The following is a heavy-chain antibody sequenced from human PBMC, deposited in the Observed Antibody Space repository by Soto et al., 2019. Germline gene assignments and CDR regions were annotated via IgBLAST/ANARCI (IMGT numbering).Heavy chain of an antibody. CDR2: INGDGSST. Sequence: GGSLRLSCAASGFTFSPYWMHWVRQAPGKGLVWVSHINGDGSSTTYADSVKGRFTISRDNAKNTLYLQMNSLRVEDTAVYYCARDLSHGFDHWGPGTLVTVSS. CDR3: ARDLSHGFDH. J-gene: IGHJ4*02. V-gene: IGHV3-74*01. CDR1: GFTFSPYW.